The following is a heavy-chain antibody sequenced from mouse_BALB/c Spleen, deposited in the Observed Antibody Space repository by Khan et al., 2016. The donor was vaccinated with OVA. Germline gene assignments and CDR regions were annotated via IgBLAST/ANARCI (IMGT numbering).Heavy chain of an antibody. D-gene: IGHD1-1*01. CDR1: GYSITTDYA. V-gene: IGHV3-2*02. CDR2: ISYSGNT. Sequence: EVPLQESGPGLVKPSQSLSLTCTVTGYSITTDYAWNWIRQFPGKKLEWMGFISYSGNTKYNPSLQSRISITRDTSKNQFFLQLKSVTTEDTARYYCARVYGGDFDYWGQGTTLTVSS. CDR3: ARVYGGDFDY. J-gene: IGHJ2*01.